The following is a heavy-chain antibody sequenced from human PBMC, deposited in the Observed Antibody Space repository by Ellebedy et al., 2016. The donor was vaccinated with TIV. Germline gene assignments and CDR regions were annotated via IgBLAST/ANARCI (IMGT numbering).Heavy chain of an antibody. CDR3: ARDLFWSGYYSPDRNYGMDV. CDR2: ISYDGSHK. D-gene: IGHD3-3*01. J-gene: IGHJ6*02. CDR1: GFTFSSYA. V-gene: IGHV3-30*14. Sequence: GESLKISXAASGFTFSSYAMHWVRQAPGKGLEWVAVISYDGSHKYYADSVKGRFTISRDNSKNTLYLQMNSLRAEDTAVYYCARDLFWSGYYSPDRNYGMDVWGQGTTVTVSS.